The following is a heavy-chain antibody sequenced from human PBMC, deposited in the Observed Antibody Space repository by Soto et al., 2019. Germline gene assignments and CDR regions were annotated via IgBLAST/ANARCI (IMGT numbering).Heavy chain of an antibody. CDR1: GGSISSSSYY. J-gene: IGHJ4*02. V-gene: IGHV4-39*01. CDR2: IYYSGST. CDR3: ARQVTVAYPNTPKFDY. Sequence: LPETLSLTCTVSGGSISSSSYYWGWIRQPPGKGLEWIGSIYYSGSTYYNPSLKSRVTISVDTSKNQFSLKLSSVTAADTAVYYCARQVTVAYPNTPKFDYWGQGTLVTVSS. D-gene: IGHD2-15*01.